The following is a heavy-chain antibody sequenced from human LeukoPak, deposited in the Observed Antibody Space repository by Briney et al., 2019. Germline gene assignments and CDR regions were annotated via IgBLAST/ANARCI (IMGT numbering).Heavy chain of an antibody. CDR2: INPNGGGT. CDR3: ARGYTYYYGSGSYVDY. J-gene: IGHJ4*02. CDR1: GYTFTGYY. Sequence: ASVKVSCKASGYTFTGYYMHWVRQAPGQGLEWMGWINPNGGGTNYAQKFQGRVTMTRDTSISTAYMELSRLRSDDTAVYYCARGYTYYYGSGSYVDYWGQGTLVTVSS. V-gene: IGHV1-2*02. D-gene: IGHD3-10*01.